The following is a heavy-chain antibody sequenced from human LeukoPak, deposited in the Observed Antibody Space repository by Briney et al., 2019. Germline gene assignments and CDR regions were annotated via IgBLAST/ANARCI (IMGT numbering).Heavy chain of an antibody. D-gene: IGHD6-13*01. Sequence: PGGSLRLSCAASGFTVSSSYMSWVRQAPGKGLGWVSVIYSGGSTYYADSVKGRFTISRDNSKNTLYLQMNSLRAEDTAVYYCARDLRQREQQADYWGQGTLVTVSS. J-gene: IGHJ4*02. CDR1: GFTVSSSY. CDR3: ARDLRQREQQADY. CDR2: IYSGGST. V-gene: IGHV3-66*01.